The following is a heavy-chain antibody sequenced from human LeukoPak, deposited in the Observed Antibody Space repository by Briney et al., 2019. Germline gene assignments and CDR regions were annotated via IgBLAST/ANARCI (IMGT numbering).Heavy chain of an antibody. J-gene: IGHJ4*02. D-gene: IGHD6-13*01. CDR3: AKDRAEDGYSSSCFDF. V-gene: IGHV3-30-3*01. CDR1: GFTFSSYA. Sequence: GRSLRLSCAASGFTFSSYAMHWVRQAPGKGLEWVAVISYDGSNKYYADSVKGRFTISRDNSKNTLYLQMNSLRAEDTAVYYCAKDRAEDGYSSSCFDFWGQGTLVTVSS. CDR2: ISYDGSNK.